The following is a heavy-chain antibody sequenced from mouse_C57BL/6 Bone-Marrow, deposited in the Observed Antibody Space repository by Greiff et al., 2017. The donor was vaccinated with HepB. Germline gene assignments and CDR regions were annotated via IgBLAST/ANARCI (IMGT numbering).Heavy chain of an antibody. CDR1: GYTFTSYW. Sequence: VQLQQPGAELVRPGSSVKLSCKASGYTFTSYWMHWVKQRPIQGLEWIGNIDPSDSETHYNQKFKDKATLTVDKSSSTAYMQLSSLTSEDSAVYYCARGPYGNYGAMDYWGQGTTVTVSS. J-gene: IGHJ4*01. CDR2: IDPSDSET. CDR3: ARGPYGNYGAMDY. D-gene: IGHD2-1*01. V-gene: IGHV1-52*01.